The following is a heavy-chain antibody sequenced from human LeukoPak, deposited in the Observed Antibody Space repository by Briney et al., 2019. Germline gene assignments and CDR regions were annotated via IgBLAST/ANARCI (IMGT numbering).Heavy chain of an antibody. D-gene: IGHD3-22*01. CDR2: INHSGGT. CDR1: GGSFRGYY. V-gene: IGHV4-34*01. J-gene: IGHJ3*02. CDR3: ARETANRHFSDASGIDAFDI. Sequence: SETLSLTCGVYGGSFRGYYWSWIRQPPGKGLEWIGEINHSGGTNYNPSLERRLTISLDTSKNQFSLKLTSVTAADTAVYYCARETANRHFSDASGIDAFDIWGQGTMVTVSS.